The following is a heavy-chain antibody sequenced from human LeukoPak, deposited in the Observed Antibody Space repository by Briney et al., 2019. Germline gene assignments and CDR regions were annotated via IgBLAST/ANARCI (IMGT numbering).Heavy chain of an antibody. J-gene: IGHJ4*02. Sequence: ASVKVSCKASGGTFSSYAISWVRQAPGQGLEWMGRIIPILGIANYAQKFQGRVTITADKSTSTAYMELSSLRSEDTAVYYCARRNPQYDYVWEMDYWGQGTLVTVSS. CDR2: IIPILGIA. CDR3: ARRNPQYDYVWEMDY. CDR1: GGTFSSYA. D-gene: IGHD3-16*01. V-gene: IGHV1-69*04.